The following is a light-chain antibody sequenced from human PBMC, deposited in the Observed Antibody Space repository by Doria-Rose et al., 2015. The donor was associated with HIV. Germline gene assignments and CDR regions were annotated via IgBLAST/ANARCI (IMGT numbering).Light chain of an antibody. CDR2: DGS. V-gene: IGKV3-20*01. Sequence: EIVLTQSPGTLSLSPGERATLSCRASQSFSGTYLAWYQQKPGQAPSLLIYDGSTRATGIPDRFSASGSGTDFTLTINRLEPEDFALYYCRQYGTSWTFGQGTKVEI. CDR1: QSFSGTY. J-gene: IGKJ1*01. CDR3: RQYGTSWT.